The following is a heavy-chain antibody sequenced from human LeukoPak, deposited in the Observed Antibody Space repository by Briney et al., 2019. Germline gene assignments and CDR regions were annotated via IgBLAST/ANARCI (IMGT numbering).Heavy chain of an antibody. V-gene: IGHV4-59*08. CDR3: ASIKIAVAGSFDY. D-gene: IGHD6-19*01. J-gene: IGHJ4*02. CDR1: GGSISSYY. CDR2: IYYSGST. Sequence: ASETLSLTCTVSGGSISSYYWSWIRQPPGKGLEWIRYIYYSGSTNYNPSLKSRVTISVDTSKNQFSLKLSSVTAADTAVYYCASIKIAVAGSFDYWGQGTLVTVSS.